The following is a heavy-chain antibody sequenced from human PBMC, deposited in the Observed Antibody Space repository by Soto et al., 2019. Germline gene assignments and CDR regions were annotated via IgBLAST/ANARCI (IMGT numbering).Heavy chain of an antibody. D-gene: IGHD4-17*01. CDR3: SKDASGGGDEDVQR. CDR1: GYTFTGYY. J-gene: IGHJ4*01. V-gene: IGHV1-2*02. Sequence: QVQLVQSGAEVKKPGASVKVSCKASGYTFTGYYMHWGRQAPGQGLEWMGWINPNSAGTNYAQKFQGGVTMTRDRSISKAYLELGRLRSDDTAEYYWSKDASGGGDEDVQRWGHGTFVTVSA. CDR2: INPNSAGT.